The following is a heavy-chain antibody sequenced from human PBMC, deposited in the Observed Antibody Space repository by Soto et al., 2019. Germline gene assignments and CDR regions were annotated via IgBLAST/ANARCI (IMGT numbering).Heavy chain of an antibody. CDR1: GYTFTSYG. CDR2: ISAYNGNT. Sequence: QVQLVQSGAEVKKPGASVKVSCKASGYTFTSYGISWVRQAPGQGLEWMGWISAYNGNTNYAQKLQGRVTMTTDTSTSTAYMEVRSLRSDDTAVYYCARDGWSGSIAARLGGYYYYGMDVWGQGTTVTVSS. V-gene: IGHV1-18*04. CDR3: ARDGWSGSIAARLGGYYYYGMDV. J-gene: IGHJ6*02. D-gene: IGHD6-6*01.